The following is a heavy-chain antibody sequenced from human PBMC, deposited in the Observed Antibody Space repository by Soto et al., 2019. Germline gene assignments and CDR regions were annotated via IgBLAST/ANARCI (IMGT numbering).Heavy chain of an antibody. CDR1: GYSFSSYW. CDR3: ARQFHVHTCGGNYSCALDV. J-gene: IGHJ6*02. Sequence: GESLKISCKGSGYSFSSYWIAWVRQMPGKGLEWMGIIYPADSDTRYSPSFQGQVTISGGKYINTDYLQWSRLKASDTAMHYCARQFHVHTCGGNYSCALDVGDLARTVTASS. CDR2: IYPADSDT. D-gene: IGHD2-21*01. V-gene: IGHV5-51*01.